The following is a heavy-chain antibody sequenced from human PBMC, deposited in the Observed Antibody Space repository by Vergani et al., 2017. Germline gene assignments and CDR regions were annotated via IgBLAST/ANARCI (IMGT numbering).Heavy chain of an antibody. V-gene: IGHV4-39*01. D-gene: IGHD6-13*01. CDR2: IYYSGST. J-gene: IGHJ6*03. CDR3: AGHKEQLVPGNYYYYYYMVV. CDR1: GGSIRSTFYY. Sequence: QLQLQESDPGLVKPSETLSLTCTVSGGSIRSTFYYWGWIRQPPGKGLEWIGTIYYSGSTYYNPSLKSRVTISVDTSKNQFSLKLNSVTAADTAVYYCAGHKEQLVPGNYYYYYYMVVWVKATTVTVSS.